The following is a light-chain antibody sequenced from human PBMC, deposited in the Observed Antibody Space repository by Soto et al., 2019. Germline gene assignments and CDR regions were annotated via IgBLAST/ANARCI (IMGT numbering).Light chain of an antibody. J-gene: IGKJ5*01. CDR3: QQYGTSPIT. CDR2: DTS. Sequence: EIVLTQSPDTLSLSPGERATLSCRASQSVTSTYLAWYQQRPGQTPTLLISDTSIRATGIPDRFSGSGSGTDFTLAISRLEPEDFAVYYCQQYGTSPITFGQGTRLEIK. V-gene: IGKV3-20*01. CDR1: QSVTSTY.